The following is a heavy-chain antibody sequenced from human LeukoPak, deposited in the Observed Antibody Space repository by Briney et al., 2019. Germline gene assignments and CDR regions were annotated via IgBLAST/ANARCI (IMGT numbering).Heavy chain of an antibody. J-gene: IGHJ4*02. CDR2: IYPGDSDT. V-gene: IGHV5-51*01. CDR1: GYSFTSYW. Sequence: GESLKISCKGSGYSFTSYWIGWVRQMPGKGLEWMGIIYPGDSDTRYSSSFQGQVTISADKSISTAYLQWSSLKASDTAMYYCARQNYCSSTSCYFFDYWGQGTLVTVSS. D-gene: IGHD2-2*01. CDR3: ARQNYCSSTSCYFFDY.